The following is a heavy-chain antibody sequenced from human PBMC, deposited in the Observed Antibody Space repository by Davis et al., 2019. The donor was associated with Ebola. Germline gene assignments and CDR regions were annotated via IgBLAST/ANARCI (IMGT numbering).Heavy chain of an antibody. CDR2: ISSSSSYI. CDR1: GFTFSTYW. D-gene: IGHD3-3*01. CDR3: ARDPTRTYYDFWSGSSDYYYGMDV. J-gene: IGHJ6*02. Sequence: GESLKISCAASGFTFSTYWMQWVRQVPGKGLEWVSSISSSSSYIYYADSVKGRFTISRDNAKNSLYLQMNSLRAEDTAVYYCARDPTRTYYDFWSGSSDYYYGMDVWGQGTTVTVSS. V-gene: IGHV3-21*01.